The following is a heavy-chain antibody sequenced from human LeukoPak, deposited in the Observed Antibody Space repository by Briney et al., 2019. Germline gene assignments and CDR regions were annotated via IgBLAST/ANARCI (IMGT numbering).Heavy chain of an antibody. J-gene: IGHJ5*02. Sequence: PSETLSLTCTVSGGSISSSSYYWGWIRQPPGKALEWIGRIYYSGSTYYNPSLKSRVTISVDTSKNQFSLKLSSVTAADTAVYYCARHLRSSPHPIWFDPWGQGALVTVSS. CDR3: ARHLRSSPHPIWFDP. CDR2: IYYSGST. V-gene: IGHV4-39*01. CDR1: GGSISSSSYY.